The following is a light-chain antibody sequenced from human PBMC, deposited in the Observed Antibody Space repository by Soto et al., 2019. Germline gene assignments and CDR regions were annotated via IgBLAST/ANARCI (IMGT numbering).Light chain of an antibody. CDR2: AAS. CDR1: QGISNY. J-gene: IGKJ2*01. Sequence: DIQMTQSSSSLSTSVGDRVTITCRASQGISNYLAWYQRKPGNVPKLLIYAASTLQSGVPSRFSGSGSGTDFTLTISSLQPEDVATYYCQRYDSAPYTFGQGTKLEIK. CDR3: QRYDSAPYT. V-gene: IGKV1-27*01.